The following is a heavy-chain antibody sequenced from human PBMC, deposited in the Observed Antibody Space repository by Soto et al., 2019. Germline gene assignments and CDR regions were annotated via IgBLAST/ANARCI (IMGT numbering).Heavy chain of an antibody. Sequence: GESLKISCKGSGYSFTSYWISWVRQMPGKGLEWMGRIDPSDSYTNYSPSFRGHVTISADKSISTAYLQWSSLKASDTAMYYCASQSMWDHAFDIWGQGTMVTVSS. CDR3: ASQSMWDHAFDI. CDR2: IDPSDSYT. J-gene: IGHJ3*02. CDR1: GYSFTSYW. V-gene: IGHV5-10-1*01. D-gene: IGHD1-26*01.